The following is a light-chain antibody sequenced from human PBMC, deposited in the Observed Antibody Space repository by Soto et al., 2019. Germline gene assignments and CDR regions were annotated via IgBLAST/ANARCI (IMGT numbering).Light chain of an antibody. J-gene: IGLJ3*02. V-gene: IGLV2-11*01. CDR2: DVS. CDR1: NSDIGGHNY. CDR3: CSYAGRYNFWV. Sequence: QSALTQPRSVSGSPGQSVTISCTGTNSDIGGHNYVSWYQQHPGKAPKVMIYDVSRRPSGVPDRFSGSKSGNTASLTISGLQAEDEADYYCCSYAGRYNFWVFGGGTKLTVL.